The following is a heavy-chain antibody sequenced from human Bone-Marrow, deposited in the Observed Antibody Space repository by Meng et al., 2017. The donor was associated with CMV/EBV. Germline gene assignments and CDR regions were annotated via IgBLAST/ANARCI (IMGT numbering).Heavy chain of an antibody. Sequence: GESLKISCAASGFTVSSYSMNWVRQAPGKGLEWVSSISSSGTYIRYADSLKGRFTISRDNAKNSLYLQMNSLRAEDTAVYYCAREDYSNYNAFDIWGQGTMVTVSS. CDR2: ISSSGTYI. V-gene: IGHV3-21*01. J-gene: IGHJ3*02. D-gene: IGHD4-11*01. CDR3: AREDYSNYNAFDI. CDR1: GFTVSSYS.